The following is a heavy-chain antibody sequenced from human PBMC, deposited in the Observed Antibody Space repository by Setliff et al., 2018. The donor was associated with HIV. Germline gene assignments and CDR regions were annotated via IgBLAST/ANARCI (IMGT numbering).Heavy chain of an antibody. CDR2: INPAGNPT. J-gene: IGHJ6*02. CDR3: ARDHCSSSGCYEYSYYGMDV. CDR1: GYTFTSYG. V-gene: IGHV1-18*01. D-gene: IGHD2-2*01. Sequence: ASVKVSCKASGYTFTSYGISWVRQAPGQGLEWMGIINPAGNPTNYARKFQGRVTMTRDTSISTAYMEVSRLRSDDTAVYYCARDHCSSSGCYEYSYYGMDVWGQGTTVTVSS.